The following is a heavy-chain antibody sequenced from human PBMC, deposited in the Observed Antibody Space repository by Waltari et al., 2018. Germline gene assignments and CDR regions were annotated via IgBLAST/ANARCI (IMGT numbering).Heavy chain of an antibody. J-gene: IGHJ4*02. CDR3: ARVLRRDYARCLGY. Sequence: QVQLVQSGDEVKKPGASVKVSCKASGYTFTSYDINWVRQATGQGLEWKGWMNPNSGNTGYAQKFQGRVTITRNTSISTAYMELSSLRSEDTAVYYCARVLRRDYARCLGYWGQGTLVTVSS. V-gene: IGHV1-8*03. CDR2: MNPNSGNT. CDR1: GYTFTSYD. D-gene: IGHD4-17*01.